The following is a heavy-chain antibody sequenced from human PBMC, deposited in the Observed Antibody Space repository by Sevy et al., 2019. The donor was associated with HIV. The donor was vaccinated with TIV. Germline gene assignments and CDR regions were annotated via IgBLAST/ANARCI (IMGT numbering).Heavy chain of an antibody. CDR3: AREPTSYGSVSYSPFDY. CDR2: IYHSGST. CDR1: GYSISSGYY. Sequence: SETLSLTCAVSGYSISSGYYWGWIRQPPGKGLEWIGSIYHSGSTYYNPSLKSRVTISVDTSKNQFSLKLSSVTAADTAVYYCAREPTSYGSVSYSPFDYWGQGTLVTVSS. D-gene: IGHD3-10*01. V-gene: IGHV4-38-2*02. J-gene: IGHJ4*02.